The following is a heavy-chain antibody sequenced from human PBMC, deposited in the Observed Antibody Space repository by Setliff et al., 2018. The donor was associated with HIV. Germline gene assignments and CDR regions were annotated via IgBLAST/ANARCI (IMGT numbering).Heavy chain of an antibody. J-gene: IGHJ4*02. CDR3: ARLQKLDDIYYLDD. CDR2: ISYRGTT. V-gene: IGHV4-31*03. Sequence: LSLTCTVSGVSINSGDYFWSWICQHPGEGLEWIGYISYRGTTYYNPSFKSRVTMSMDTSKNQVSLKLTSVTAADTAVHFCARLQKLDDIYYLDDWGQGTLVTVSS. D-gene: IGHD4-4*01. CDR1: GVSINSGDYF.